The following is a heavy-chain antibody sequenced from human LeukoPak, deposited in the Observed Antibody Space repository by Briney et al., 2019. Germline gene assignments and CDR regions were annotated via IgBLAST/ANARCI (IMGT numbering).Heavy chain of an antibody. Sequence: SETLSLTCTVSGGSISSYYWSWIRQPPGKGLEWIGYICYSGSTNYNPSLKSRVTISVDTSKNQFSLKLSSVTDADTAVYYCARGQTYYDILTGYYNPYYFDYWGQGTLVTVSS. CDR1: GGSISSYY. CDR3: ARGQTYYDILTGYYNPYYFDY. V-gene: IGHV4-59*01. CDR2: ICYSGST. D-gene: IGHD3-9*01. J-gene: IGHJ4*02.